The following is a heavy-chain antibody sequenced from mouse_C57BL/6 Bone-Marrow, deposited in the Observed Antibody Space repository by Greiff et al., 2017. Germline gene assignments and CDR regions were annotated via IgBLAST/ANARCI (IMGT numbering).Heavy chain of an antibody. CDR3: SSLDGNYFDF. CDR2: IDPEIGDT. Sequence: EVQLQQSGAELVRPGASVKLSCTASGFNIKDDYIHWVKQRPEQGLEWIGLIDPEIGDTEYASKFQGKATITSDTSSNTAYLQLSSLTSEDTAVYYCSSLDGNYFDFWGRGTALTVAS. D-gene: IGHD2-1*01. V-gene: IGHV14-4*01. J-gene: IGHJ2*01. CDR1: GFNIKDDY.